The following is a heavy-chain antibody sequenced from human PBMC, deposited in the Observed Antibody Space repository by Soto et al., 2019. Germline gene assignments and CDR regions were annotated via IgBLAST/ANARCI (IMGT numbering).Heavy chain of an antibody. V-gene: IGHV1-69*06. Sequence: QVQLVQSGAEVKKPGSSVKVSCKASGGTFSSYAISWVRQAPGQGLEWMGGIIPIFGTANYAQKFQGRVTITADKSTSTAYMELSSLRSEDTAVYYCARRLYPYCSSTSCSPLKYYYYGMDVWGQGTTVTVSS. J-gene: IGHJ6*02. CDR3: ARRLYPYCSSTSCSPLKYYYYGMDV. CDR2: IIPIFGTA. CDR1: GGTFSSYA. D-gene: IGHD2-2*01.